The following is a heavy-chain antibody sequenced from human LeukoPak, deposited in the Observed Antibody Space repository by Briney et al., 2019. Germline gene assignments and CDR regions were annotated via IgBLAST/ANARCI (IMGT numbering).Heavy chain of an antibody. V-gene: IGHV4-59*01. CDR3: ARDSGSNGFDI. CDR1: GGSISIYY. D-gene: IGHD3-22*01. CDR2: IYDSGST. J-gene: IGHJ3*02. Sequence: SETLSLTCTVSGGSISIYYWSWIRQPPGKGLEWIGYIYDSGSTNYNPSLKSRVTISVDTSKKQFSLKLRSVTAADTAVYYCARDSGSNGFDIWGQGTMVTVSS.